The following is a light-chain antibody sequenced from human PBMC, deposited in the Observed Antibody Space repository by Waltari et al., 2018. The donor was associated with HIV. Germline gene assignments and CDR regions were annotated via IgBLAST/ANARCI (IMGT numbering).Light chain of an antibody. V-gene: IGKV2-28*01. CDR1: QSLLSTNGNTY. J-gene: IGKJ1*01. CDR3: MQGLQTPWT. Sequence: IMMTKYQQYMPDTQGKTTTIQCKSRQSLLSTNGNTYYAWYLQKQGQSPQLLISLVSNRASGVPDRFSGSGSGTDFTLTISRVEAEDVGVYYCMQGLQTPWTFGQGTKVEIK. CDR2: LVS.